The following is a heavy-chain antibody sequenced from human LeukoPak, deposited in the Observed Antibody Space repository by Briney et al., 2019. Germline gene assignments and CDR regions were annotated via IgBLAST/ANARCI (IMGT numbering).Heavy chain of an antibody. D-gene: IGHD1-26*01. V-gene: IGHV1-46*01. CDR1: GYTFISYY. CDR3: ARGDFVLVEAVRYFHYGMDV. J-gene: IGHJ6*02. CDR2: INPSGGST. Sequence: ASVRVSCKASGYTFISYYMHWVRQAPGQGLEWMGIINPSGGSTSYAQKFQDRVTMTRDTSTSTVYMELNSLKSEDTAVYYCARGDFVLVEAVRYFHYGMDVWGQGTTVTVSS.